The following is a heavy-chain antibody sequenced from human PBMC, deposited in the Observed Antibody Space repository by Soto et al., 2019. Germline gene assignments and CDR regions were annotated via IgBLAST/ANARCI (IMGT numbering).Heavy chain of an antibody. CDR1: GGSFRANY. D-gene: IGHD3-10*01. V-gene: IGHV4-34*01. CDR2: ISPSGTT. Sequence: QVQLQQWGAGLLKPSETLSLSCAVSGGSFRANYWTWFRQPPGKGLEWIGEISPSGTTKYTPSLKGRATISVDTSKTQISLKVTSVTAAYTSVKYCATSLWFGTQPEIWGQGTRVSVSS. CDR3: ATSLWFGTQPEI. J-gene: IGHJ4*02.